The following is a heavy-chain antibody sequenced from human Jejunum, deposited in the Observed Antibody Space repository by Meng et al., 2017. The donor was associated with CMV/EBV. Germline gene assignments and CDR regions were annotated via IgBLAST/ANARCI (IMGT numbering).Heavy chain of an antibody. Sequence: LQESGPKLVKPSETLSLTCTVSGDSINGHPWNWIRQPVEKGLEWIGLIYSGGNTNYNPSLQSRVTMSVDTSKNQFSLKLTSVTAADTAVYYCARDLPPSGSTWYGTFDYWGQGILVTVSS. CDR2: IYSGGNT. V-gene: IGHV4-4*07. D-gene: IGHD6-13*01. J-gene: IGHJ4*02. CDR3: ARDLPPSGSTWYGTFDY. CDR1: GDSINGHP.